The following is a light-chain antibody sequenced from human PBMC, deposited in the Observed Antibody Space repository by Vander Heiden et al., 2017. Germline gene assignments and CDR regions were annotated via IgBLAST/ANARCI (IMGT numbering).Light chain of an antibody. Sequence: DIVLTQSPVSLPVTPGEPASFSCRSSQSLLHPNNGYNYLSWYLQKPGQSPHLLIYLGSNRASGVPDRFSGSGSGTDFTLEISRVEAEDVGIYYCRQSIETPFTFGPGTKV. V-gene: IGKV2-28*01. J-gene: IGKJ3*01. CDR3: RQSIETPFT. CDR2: LGS. CDR1: QSLLHPNNGYNY.